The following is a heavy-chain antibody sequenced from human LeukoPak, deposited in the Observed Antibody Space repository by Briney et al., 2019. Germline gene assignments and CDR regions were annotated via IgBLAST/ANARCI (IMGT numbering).Heavy chain of an antibody. Sequence: ASVKVSCKASAYTFTDYNMHWVRQAPGQGLEWMGWINPYSGVTNYAQKFQARVTMTRDTSIRTAYMEMSSLESEDTAVYYCARGGCSSTSCYAYDYWGQGTLVTVSS. CDR1: AYTFTDYN. CDR2: INPYSGVT. V-gene: IGHV1-2*02. CDR3: ARGGCSSTSCYAYDY. D-gene: IGHD2-2*01. J-gene: IGHJ4*02.